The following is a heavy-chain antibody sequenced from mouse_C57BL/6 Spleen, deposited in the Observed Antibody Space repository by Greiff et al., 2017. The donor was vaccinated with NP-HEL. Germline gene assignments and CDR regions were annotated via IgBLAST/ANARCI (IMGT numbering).Heavy chain of an antibody. J-gene: IGHJ2*01. D-gene: IGHD3-2*02. CDR1: GYTFTSYW. CDR2: IDPNSGGT. Sequence: VQLQQPGAELVKPGASVKLSCKASGYTFTSYWMHWVKQRPGRGLEWIGRIDPNSGGTKYNEKFKSKATLTADKSSSTAYMQLSSLTSEDSAVYFCARSETAQATGDYWGQGTTLTVSS. V-gene: IGHV1-62-3*01. CDR3: ARSETAQATGDY.